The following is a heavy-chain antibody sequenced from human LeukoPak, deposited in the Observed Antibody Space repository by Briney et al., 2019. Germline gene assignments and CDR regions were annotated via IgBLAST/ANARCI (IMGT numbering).Heavy chain of an antibody. CDR1: GYTFTTYD. J-gene: IGHJ4*02. D-gene: IGHD3-3*01. Sequence: ASVKVSCKASGYTFTTYDINLVRQATGQGLEWMGWMNPNSGNTGYAQRFQGRATMTRNTSISTAYMELSSLRSEDTAVYYCTRGLWRKVDYWGQGTLVTVSS. CDR2: MNPNSGNT. CDR3: TRGLWRKVDY. V-gene: IGHV1-8*01.